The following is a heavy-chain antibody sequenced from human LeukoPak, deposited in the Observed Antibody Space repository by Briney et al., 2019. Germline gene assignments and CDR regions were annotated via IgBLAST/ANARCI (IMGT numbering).Heavy chain of an antibody. CDR1: GGSFSGYY. D-gene: IGHD6-19*01. Sequence: TSETLSLTCAVYGGSFSGYYWSWIRQPPGKGLEWIGEINHSGSTNYNPSLKSRVTISVDTSKNQFSLKLSSVTAADTAVYYCARGPIAVAEFDYWGQGTLVTVSS. V-gene: IGHV4-34*01. CDR2: INHSGST. CDR3: ARGPIAVAEFDY. J-gene: IGHJ4*02.